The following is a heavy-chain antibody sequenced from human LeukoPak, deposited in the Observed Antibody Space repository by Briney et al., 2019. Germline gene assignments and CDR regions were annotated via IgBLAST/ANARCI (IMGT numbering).Heavy chain of an antibody. Sequence: GGSLRLSCAASGFTFSNYGMSWVRQAPGKGLEWVSGISDSGGSTYSADSVRGRFTISRDNSKNTLFLQMHSLRAEDTALYYCAKSVTVVRGVPTPFDYWGQGTLVTVSP. J-gene: IGHJ4*02. CDR1: GFTFSNYG. V-gene: IGHV3-23*01. CDR2: ISDSGGST. CDR3: AKSVTVVRGVPTPFDY. D-gene: IGHD3-10*01.